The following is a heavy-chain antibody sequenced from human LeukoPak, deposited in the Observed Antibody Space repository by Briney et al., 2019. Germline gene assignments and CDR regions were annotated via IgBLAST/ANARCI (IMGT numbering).Heavy chain of an antibody. CDR2: IWHDGSDK. J-gene: IGHJ4*02. D-gene: IGHD3-3*01. V-gene: IGHV3-33*08. CDR1: GFIFSSYG. CDR3: TRQSENFSLDY. Sequence: PGGSLRLSCAASGFIFSSYGMHWVRQAPGKGLEWVAIIWHDGSDKYYADSVKGRFTISRDNSKNTLYLQMNSLRAEDTAVYFCTRQSENFSLDYWGQGTLVTVSS.